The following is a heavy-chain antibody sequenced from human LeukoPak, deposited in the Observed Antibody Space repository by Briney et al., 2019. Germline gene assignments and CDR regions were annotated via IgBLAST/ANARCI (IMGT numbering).Heavy chain of an antibody. D-gene: IGHD3-10*01. Sequence: GASVKVSCKASGYTFTSYYMYWVRQAPGQGLERMGIINPSGGSTSYAQKFQGRVTMTRDTSTSTVYMELSSLRSEDTAVYYCARGSMVREPYGNFDYWGQGTLVTVSS. CDR3: ARGSMVREPYGNFDY. CDR2: INPSGGST. CDR1: GYTFTSYY. V-gene: IGHV1-46*01. J-gene: IGHJ4*02.